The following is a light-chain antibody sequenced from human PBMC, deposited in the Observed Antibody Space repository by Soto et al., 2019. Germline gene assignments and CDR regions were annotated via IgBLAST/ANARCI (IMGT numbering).Light chain of an antibody. V-gene: IGKV3-15*01. CDR3: QQYNNWLPIT. Sequence: EIVITQSPASLSVAPGDRATLSCRASQSVRNNLAWYQQKPGQAPRLLIYGASTRATGIPARFSGSGSGTEFTLTISSLQSEDFAVYYCQQYNNWLPITFGQGTRLEIK. J-gene: IGKJ5*01. CDR2: GAS. CDR1: QSVRNN.